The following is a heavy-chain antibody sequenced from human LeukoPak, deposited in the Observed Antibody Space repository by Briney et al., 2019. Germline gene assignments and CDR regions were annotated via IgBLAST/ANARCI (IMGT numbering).Heavy chain of an antibody. D-gene: IGHD1-26*01. CDR2: IRSKVNSYAT. J-gene: IGHJ5*02. CDR3: TRDSGTYNWFDP. V-gene: IGHV3-73*01. Sequence: GGSLRLSCAASGFTFSGSTMHWVRQASGKGLQWVGRIRSKVNSYATAYAVSVKGRFTISRDDSINTAYLQMKSLKTEDTALYYCTRDSGTYNWFDPWGRGTLVTVSS. CDR1: GFTFSGST.